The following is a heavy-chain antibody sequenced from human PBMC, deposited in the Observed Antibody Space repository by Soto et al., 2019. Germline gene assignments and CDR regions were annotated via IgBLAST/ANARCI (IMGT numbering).Heavy chain of an antibody. CDR2: IYPGDSDT. V-gene: IGHV5-51*01. CDR3: ASVLLRFGELIAH. D-gene: IGHD3-10*01. Sequence: PGESLKISCKGSGYSFTSYWIGWVRQMPGKGLEWMGIIYPGDSDTRYSPSFQGQVTISADKSISTAYLQWSSLKASDTAMYYFASVLLRFGELIAHWGQGTLVTVSS. CDR1: GYSFTSYW. J-gene: IGHJ4*02.